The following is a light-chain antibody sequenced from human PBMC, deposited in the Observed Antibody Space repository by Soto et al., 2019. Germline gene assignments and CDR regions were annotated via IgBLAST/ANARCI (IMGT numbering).Light chain of an antibody. J-gene: IGKJ4*01. CDR3: QQSYSTPLA. V-gene: IGKV1-39*01. Sequence: DIQMTQSPSSLSASVGDRVTITCRASQTINGYLNWYQQKPGKAPNLLIYATSSLQSRVPSRFSGERSGTDFSLIISSLQPADFATYYCQQSYSTPLACAGGTKVEVK. CDR1: QTINGY. CDR2: ATS.